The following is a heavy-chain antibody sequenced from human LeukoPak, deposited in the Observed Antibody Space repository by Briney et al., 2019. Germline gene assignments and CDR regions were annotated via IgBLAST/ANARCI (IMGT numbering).Heavy chain of an antibody. CDR2: VYPGNT. CDR3: AADYDTNGRFDY. CDR1: RGSIYGYY. Sequence: TSETLSLTCTVSRGSIYGYYWTWIRQPAGKGLEWIGRVYPGNTKHKPSLNSRVTMSLDTSKNQFSLKLSSVTAADSAVYFCAADYDTNGRFDYWGQGAMVTVPS. J-gene: IGHJ4*02. D-gene: IGHD3-22*01. V-gene: IGHV4-4*07.